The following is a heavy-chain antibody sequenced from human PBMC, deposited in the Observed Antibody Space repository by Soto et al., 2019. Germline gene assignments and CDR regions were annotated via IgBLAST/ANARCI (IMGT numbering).Heavy chain of an antibody. Sequence: EVQLVESGGGLVEPGGSLRLSCAASGFTFSDAWMNWVRQAPGKGLEWIGRVKAEVSGGTTDYAAPVKGRFTISRDDSKTTLYLQMNSLKSEDTAVYYCTADLWRSTKQAHDYWRQGPLVTVSS. J-gene: IGHJ4*02. D-gene: IGHD2-8*01. CDR3: TADLWRSTKQAHDY. V-gene: IGHV3-15*04. CDR1: GFTFSDAW. CDR2: VKAEVSGGTT.